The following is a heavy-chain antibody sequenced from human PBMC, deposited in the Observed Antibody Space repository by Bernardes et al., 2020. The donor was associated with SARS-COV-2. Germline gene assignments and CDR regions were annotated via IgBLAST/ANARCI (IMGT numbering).Heavy chain of an antibody. V-gene: IGHV4-39*02. Sequence: SETLSLTCSVSGDSVDTSAYYWSWTRQAPGKGLEWIGNIYLRGSAYYNPSLKNRATIPYDTSNNHFSLRLRSVTVADTAFYYCARDMGSGWGLGYFDHWGQGILVTVS. CDR2: IYLRGSA. CDR1: GDSVDTSAYY. CDR3: ARDMGSGWGLGYFDH. D-gene: IGHD6-25*01. J-gene: IGHJ4*02.